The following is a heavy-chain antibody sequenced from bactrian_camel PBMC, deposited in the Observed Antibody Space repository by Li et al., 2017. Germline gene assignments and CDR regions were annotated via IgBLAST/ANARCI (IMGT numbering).Heavy chain of an antibody. Sequence: QVQLVESGGGLVQPGGSLRLSCAASGFTFSSYAMSWVRQAPGKGLEWVSAIYPDGSSTLYVDSVRGRFTLSRDNAKNTMWLQMNSLKAEDTAVYYCAAEGDYSDIDVGADFGYWGQGTQVTV. CDR3: AAEGDYSDIDVGADFGY. J-gene: IGHJ6*01. V-gene: IGHV3S7*01. CDR1: GFTFSSYA. D-gene: IGHD4*01. CDR2: IYPDGSST.